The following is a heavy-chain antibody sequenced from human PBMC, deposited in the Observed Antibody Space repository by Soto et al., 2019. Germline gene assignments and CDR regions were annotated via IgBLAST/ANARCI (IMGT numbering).Heavy chain of an antibody. J-gene: IGHJ4*02. V-gene: IGHV3-30-3*01. CDR2: ISYDGSNK. CDR1: GFTFSSYA. D-gene: IGHD2-15*01. CDR3: ARGTGIVVVDY. Sequence: QVQLVESGGGVVQPGRSLRLSCAASGFTFSSYAMHWVRQAPGKGLEWVAVISYDGSNKYYADSVKGRFTISRDNSKNTLYLQMNSLRAEDTAVYYCARGTGIVVVDYWGQGTLVTVSS.